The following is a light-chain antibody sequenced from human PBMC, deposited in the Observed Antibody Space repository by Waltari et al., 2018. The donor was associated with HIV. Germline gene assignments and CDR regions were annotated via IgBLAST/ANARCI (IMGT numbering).Light chain of an antibody. V-gene: IGKV1-39*01. CDR2: GAS. CDR3: QQSYSTPRT. CDR1: QTISSY. J-gene: IGKJ2*01. Sequence: DIQMTQSPSSLSASVGDRVTITCRASQTISSYLNWYPQKPGKAPMLLIYGASTLHSGVPSRFSGSGSGTDFTLTISSLQPEDFATYYCQQSYSTPRTFGQGTKLEIK.